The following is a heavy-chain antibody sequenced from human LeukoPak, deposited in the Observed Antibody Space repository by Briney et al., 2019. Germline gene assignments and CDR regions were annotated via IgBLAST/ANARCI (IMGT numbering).Heavy chain of an antibody. D-gene: IGHD3-22*01. CDR3: AIIPSYYYDSSGQPGY. CDR1: GFTFSSYA. J-gene: IGHJ4*02. CDR2: ISGSGGST. V-gene: IGHV3-23*01. Sequence: TGGSLRLSCAASGFTFSSYAMSWVRQAPGKGLEWVSAISGSGGSTYYADSVKGRFTISRDNSKNTLYLQMTSLRAEDTAVYYCAIIPSYYYDSSGQPGYWGQGTLVTVSS.